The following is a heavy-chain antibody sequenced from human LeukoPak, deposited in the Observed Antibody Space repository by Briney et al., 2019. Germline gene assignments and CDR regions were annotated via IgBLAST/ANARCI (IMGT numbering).Heavy chain of an antibody. CDR2: ISYDGSNK. Sequence: GGSLRLSCAASGFTFSSYAMHWVRRAPGKGLEWVAVISYDGSNKYYADSVKGRFTISRDNSKNTLYLQMNSLRAEDTAVYYCARVVGLRGYYMDVWGKGTTVTVSS. D-gene: IGHD1-26*01. J-gene: IGHJ6*03. V-gene: IGHV3-30*04. CDR3: ARVVGLRGYYMDV. CDR1: GFTFSSYA.